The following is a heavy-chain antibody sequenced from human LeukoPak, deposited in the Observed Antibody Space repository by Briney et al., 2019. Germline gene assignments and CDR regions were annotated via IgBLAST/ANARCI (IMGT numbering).Heavy chain of an antibody. V-gene: IGHV1-3*01. CDR1: EYTFTRYA. CDR3: ARENYYDSSGYFNWYFDL. J-gene: IGHJ2*01. CDR2: INAGNGNT. Sequence: ASVKVSRKASEYTFTRYAMHWVRQAPGQRLEWMGWINAGNGNTKYSQKFQGRVTITRDTSASTAYMELSSLRSEDTAVYYCARENYYDSSGYFNWYFDLWGRGTLVTVSS. D-gene: IGHD3-22*01.